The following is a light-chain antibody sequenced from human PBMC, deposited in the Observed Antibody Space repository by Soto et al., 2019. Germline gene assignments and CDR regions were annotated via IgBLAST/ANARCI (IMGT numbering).Light chain of an antibody. CDR2: EVN. V-gene: IGLV2-8*01. CDR1: SSDVGNYNY. J-gene: IGLJ2*01. Sequence: QSALTQPPSASGSPGQSVTISCTGTSSDVGNYNYVSCYQQYPGKAPKLMIYEVNKRPSGVPDRFSGSKSGNTASLTVSGLQAEDEADYYCTSYAAGKNVVFGGGTKVTVL. CDR3: TSYAAGKNVV.